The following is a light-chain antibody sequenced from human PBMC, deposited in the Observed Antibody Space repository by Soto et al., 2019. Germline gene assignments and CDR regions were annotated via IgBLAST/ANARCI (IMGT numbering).Light chain of an antibody. V-gene: IGKV1-5*01. Sequence: DIKMTQSPPTLSAPVGDRATIACRATQSVSTYLAWCQQKPGKAPTLLIYGASTLESGLPSRFSGSGSGTEFTLTISSLQPDDFATYYCQQYNSFPWTFGHGTKVEVK. CDR1: QSVSTY. CDR2: GAS. J-gene: IGKJ1*01. CDR3: QQYNSFPWT.